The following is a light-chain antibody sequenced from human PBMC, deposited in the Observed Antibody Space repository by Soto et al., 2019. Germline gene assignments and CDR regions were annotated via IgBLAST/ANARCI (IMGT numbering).Light chain of an antibody. V-gene: IGKV3-11*01. J-gene: IGKJ4*01. CDR3: QQRNNYRPRFT. CDR2: DAS. Sequence: EIVLTQSPATLSLSPGERATLSCMASQSVSSYFAWYQQKPAQAPRLLIYDASTRTTCIPARFSGSGSGTDFTLTIRSLESLAFAVYYCQQRNNYRPRFTFGGGTKVEIK. CDR1: QSVSSY.